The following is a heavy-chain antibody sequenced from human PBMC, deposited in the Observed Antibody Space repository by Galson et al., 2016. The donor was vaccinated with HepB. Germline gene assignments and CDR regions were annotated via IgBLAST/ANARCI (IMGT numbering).Heavy chain of an antibody. CDR1: GFSLSHYG. V-gene: IGHV3-48*02. J-gene: IGHJ4*02. CDR2: ISNTSPTT. Sequence: SLRLSCAASGFSLSHYGMTWVRLAPGRGLEWISFISNTSPTTYYADSVRGRFTTSRDNAKNSLYLEMNSLRDEDTAVYFCVREYYGRLEQWGQGTRVTVSS. D-gene: IGHD2-21*01. CDR3: VREYYGRLEQ.